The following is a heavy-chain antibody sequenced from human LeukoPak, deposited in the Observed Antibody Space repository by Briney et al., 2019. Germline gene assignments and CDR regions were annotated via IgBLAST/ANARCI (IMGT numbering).Heavy chain of an antibody. V-gene: IGHV4-39*07. D-gene: IGHD6-19*01. CDR1: GGSISSGDYY. Sequence: NPSETLSLTCTVSGGSISSGDYYWSWIRQPPGKGLEWIGSIYYSGSTYYNPSLKSRVTISVDTSKNQFSLKLSSVTAADTAVYYCARDPRDIAVAGMGVYWGQGTLVTVSS. CDR3: ARDPRDIAVAGMGVY. J-gene: IGHJ4*02. CDR2: IYYSGST.